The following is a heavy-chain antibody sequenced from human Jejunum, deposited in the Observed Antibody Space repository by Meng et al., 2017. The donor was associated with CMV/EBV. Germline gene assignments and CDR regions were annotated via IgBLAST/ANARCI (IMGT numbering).Heavy chain of an antibody. J-gene: IGHJ5*02. D-gene: IGHD3-3*02. Sequence: CEASGFTFSTSEMNWVRQAPGKVLEWIAYITCVTNIIYYADSVKGRFTISRDNAKSSLYLQMNDLRAEDTAVYYCVRLDLAAFYSWGQGALVTVSS. CDR2: ITCVTNII. CDR3: VRLDLAAFYS. V-gene: IGHV3-48*03. CDR1: GFTFSTSE.